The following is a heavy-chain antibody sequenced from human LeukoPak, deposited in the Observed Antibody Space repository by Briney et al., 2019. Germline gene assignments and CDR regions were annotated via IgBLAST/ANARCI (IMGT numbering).Heavy chain of an antibody. J-gene: IGHJ4*02. V-gene: IGHV3-23*05. CDR1: GFTFSNYG. CDR3: AQLQGGGSYY. D-gene: IGHD3-16*01. CDR2: IGSTGFTT. Sequence: GGSLRLSCAASGFTFSNYGMSWVRQAPGKGLEWVSAIGSTGFTTYYADSVKGRFTISRDNSKNALYLHMNSLRAEDTAIFYCAQLQGGGSYYWGQGTPVTVSS.